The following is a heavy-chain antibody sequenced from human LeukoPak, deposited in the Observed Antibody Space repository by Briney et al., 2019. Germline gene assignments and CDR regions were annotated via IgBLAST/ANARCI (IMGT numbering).Heavy chain of an antibody. CDR2: ISGSGGST. CDR3: AKDSMAVTVNFDY. CDR1: GFTFSSYA. V-gene: IGHV3-23*01. D-gene: IGHD2-21*02. J-gene: IGHJ4*02. Sequence: PGGSLRLSCAASGFTFSSYAMSWVRQAPGKGLEWVSAISGSGGSTYYADSVKGRFTISRDNSKNTLYLQMSSLRAEDTAVYYCAKDSMAVTVNFDYWGQGTLVTVSS.